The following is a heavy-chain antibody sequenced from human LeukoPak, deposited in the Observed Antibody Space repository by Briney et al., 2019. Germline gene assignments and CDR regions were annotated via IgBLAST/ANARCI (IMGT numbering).Heavy chain of an antibody. CDR3: ARIGYSSSSFDY. CDR1: GFTFSSYW. CDR2: IKQDGSVK. Sequence: GGSLRLSCAASGFTFSSYWMSWVRQAPGKGLEWVANIKQDGSVKYYVDSVKGRFTVSRDNAKNSHYLQMNSLRAEDTAVYYCARIGYSSSSFDYWGQGALVTVSS. J-gene: IGHJ4*02. D-gene: IGHD6-6*01. V-gene: IGHV3-7*01.